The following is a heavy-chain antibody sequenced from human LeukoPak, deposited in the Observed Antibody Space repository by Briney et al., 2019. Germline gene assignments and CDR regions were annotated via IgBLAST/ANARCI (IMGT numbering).Heavy chain of an antibody. CDR1: VYTFTGYY. CDR3: ARTKNLYPGWFDP. J-gene: IGHJ5*02. CDR2: ITPHNGGT. V-gene: IGHV1-2*02. Sequence: ASVTVSCKASVYTFTGYYIHWVRQAPGQGLEWMGWITPHNGGTNYAQKFQGGVTMTRDTSISTAYMELSRLRSDDTAVYYCARTKNLYPGWFDPWGQGTLVTVSS. D-gene: IGHD1-14*01.